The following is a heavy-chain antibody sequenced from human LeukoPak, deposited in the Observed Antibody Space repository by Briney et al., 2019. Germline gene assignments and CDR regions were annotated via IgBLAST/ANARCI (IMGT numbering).Heavy chain of an antibody. CDR1: GFTFSNFV. CDR2: IDGGGGST. CDR3: AKENWYLYNNNWYKTWFDP. V-gene: IGHV3-23*01. Sequence: GGSLRLSCAASGFTFSNFVMSWVRQAPGKGLEWVSYIDGGGGSTNYADSVKCRFTISRDNSKNTLYLQMNSLRAEDTAIYYCAKENWYLYNNNWYKTWFDPWGQGTLVTVSS. D-gene: IGHD6-13*01. J-gene: IGHJ5*02.